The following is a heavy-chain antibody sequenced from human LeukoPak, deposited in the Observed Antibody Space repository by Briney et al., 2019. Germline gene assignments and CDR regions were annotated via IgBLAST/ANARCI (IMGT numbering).Heavy chain of an antibody. CDR1: GGSLSGYY. D-gene: IGHD3-16*01. V-gene: IGHV4-34*01. Sequence: SATLSLTCAVYGGSLSGYYWSWIRQPPGKGLEWIGEINHSGSANYNPSLKSRVTISVDTSKNQFSLKLSSVTAADTAVYFCARGLGGLYYYYMDVWGKGTTVTISS. J-gene: IGHJ6*03. CDR2: INHSGSA. CDR3: ARGLGGLYYYYMDV.